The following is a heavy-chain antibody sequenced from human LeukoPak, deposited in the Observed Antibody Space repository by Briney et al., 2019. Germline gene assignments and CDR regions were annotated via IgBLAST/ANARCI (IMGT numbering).Heavy chain of an antibody. Sequence: GGSLRLSCAASGFTVSSNYMSWVRQAPGKGLEWVSVIYSGGSTYYADSVKGRFTISRDNSKNTLYLQMNSLRPEDTAVYYCARGRRITIFGVVIGPFDYWGQGTLVTVSS. CDR2: IYSGGST. D-gene: IGHD3-3*01. V-gene: IGHV3-66*01. CDR3: ARGRRITIFGVVIGPFDY. CDR1: GFTVSSNY. J-gene: IGHJ4*02.